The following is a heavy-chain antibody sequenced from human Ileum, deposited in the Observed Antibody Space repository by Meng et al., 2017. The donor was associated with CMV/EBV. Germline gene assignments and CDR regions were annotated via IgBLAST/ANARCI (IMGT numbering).Heavy chain of an antibody. J-gene: IGHJ4*02. CDR1: GGSFNNNY. V-gene: IGHV4-4*07. CDR3: ARGSGASTREGFYY. Sequence: VQDADPGVGWLSETLSLTRSVSGGSFNNNYWCWIRKSSATGLEWIGRFYSNDTYNYHTSLDSRVIMSLDTSKNQFSLNLRYVTAADTATYYCARGSGASTREGFYYWGLGTLVTVSS. CDR2: FYSNDTY. D-gene: IGHD1-26*01.